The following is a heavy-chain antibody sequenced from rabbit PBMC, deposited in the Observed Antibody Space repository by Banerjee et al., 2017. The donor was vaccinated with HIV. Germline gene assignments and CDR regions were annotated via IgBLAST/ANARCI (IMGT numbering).Heavy chain of an antibody. D-gene: IGHD6-1*01. V-gene: IGHV1S45*01. Sequence: QEQLEESGGDLVKPEGSLTLTCTASGFSFSSVDWICWVRQAPGKGLEWIACIYAGSSGTTSYASWAKGRFTISKTSSTTVTLQMTSLTAADTATYFCARDDYTYGYFDYGYGSHYFSLWGPGTLVTVS. CDR3: ARDDYTYGYFDYGYGSHYFSL. CDR2: IYAGSSGTT. J-gene: IGHJ4*01. CDR1: GFSFSSVDW.